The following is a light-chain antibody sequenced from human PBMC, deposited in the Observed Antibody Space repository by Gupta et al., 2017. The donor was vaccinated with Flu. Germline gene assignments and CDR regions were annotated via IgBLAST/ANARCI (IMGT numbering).Light chain of an antibody. CDR1: KIGSKT. CDR3: QVWDSTSDHVL. Sequence: GKTARICLGGNKIGSKTVHWYQQKPGQAPVLVVYDDSGRPSGIPERFSGSNSGNTATLTISRVEGGDEADYYCQVWDSTSDHVLFGGGTRLTVL. V-gene: IGLV3-21*03. CDR2: DDS. J-gene: IGLJ2*01.